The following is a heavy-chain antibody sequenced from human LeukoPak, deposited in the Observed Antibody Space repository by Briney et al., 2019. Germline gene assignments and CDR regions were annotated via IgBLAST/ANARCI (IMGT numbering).Heavy chain of an antibody. CDR2: IYTSGST. CDR3: ARDRAYSGSYSRTFYAMDV. Sequence: SETLSLTCTVSGGSISSYYWSWIRQPAGKGLEWIGRIYTSGSTNYNPSLKSRVAMSVDTSKNRFSLKLSSVTVADTAVYYCARDRAYSGSYSRTFYAMDVWGQGTTVTVSS. CDR1: GGSISSYY. D-gene: IGHD1-26*01. V-gene: IGHV4-4*07. J-gene: IGHJ6*02.